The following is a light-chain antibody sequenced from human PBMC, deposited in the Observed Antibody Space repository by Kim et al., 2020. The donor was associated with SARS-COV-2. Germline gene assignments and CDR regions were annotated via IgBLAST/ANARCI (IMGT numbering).Light chain of an antibody. J-gene: IGLJ2*01. Sequence: LTQPASVSGSPGQSITISCTGTSSDIGSYSLVSWYQQYPGEAPQLMIYEGSKRPSGVSPRFSGSKSGNTASLTISALQAEDEADYYCCSHAGGGTMLFGGGTQLTFL. CDR2: EGS. V-gene: IGLV2-23*01. CDR1: SSDIGSYSL. CDR3: CSHAGGGTML.